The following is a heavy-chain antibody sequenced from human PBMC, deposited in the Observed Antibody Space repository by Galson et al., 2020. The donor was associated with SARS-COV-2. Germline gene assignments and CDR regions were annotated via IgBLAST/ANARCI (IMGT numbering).Heavy chain of an antibody. D-gene: IGHD2-21*02. V-gene: IGHV4-34*01. CDR3: ARNLAYCGGDCYHAFDI. CDR2: INHSGST. J-gene: IGHJ3*02. Sequence: SETLSLTCAVYGGSFSGYYWSWIRQPPGKGLEWIGEINHSGSTNYNPSLKSRVTISVDTSKNQFSLKLSSVTAADTAVYYCARNLAYCGGDCYHAFDIWGQGTMVTVSS. CDR1: GGSFSGYY.